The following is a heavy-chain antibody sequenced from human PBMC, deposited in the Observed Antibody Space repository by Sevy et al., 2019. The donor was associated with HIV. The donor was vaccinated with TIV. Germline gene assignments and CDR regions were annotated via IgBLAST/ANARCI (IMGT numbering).Heavy chain of an antibody. CDR1: GFTFSSYG. V-gene: IGHV3-30*02. CDR2: IRYDGSNK. J-gene: IGHJ6*03. Sequence: GGSLRLSCAASGFTFSSYGMHWVRQAPGKGLEWVAFIRYDGSNKYYADSVKGRFTIPRDNSKNTLYLQMNSLRAEDTAVYYCAKDKAHLAAAFRYYYYYYMDVWGKGTTVTVSS. D-gene: IGHD6-13*01. CDR3: AKDKAHLAAAFRYYYYYYMDV.